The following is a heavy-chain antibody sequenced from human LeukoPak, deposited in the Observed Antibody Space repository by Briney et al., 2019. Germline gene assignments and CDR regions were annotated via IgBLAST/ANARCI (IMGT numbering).Heavy chain of an antibody. Sequence: SQTLSLTCAVSGGSISSGGYSWSWIRQPPGKGLEWIGYIYHSGSTYYNPSLKSRVTISVDTSKNQFSLKLSSVTAADTAVYYCARAGDYSSSWFDYWGQGTLVTVSS. V-gene: IGHV4-30-2*01. J-gene: IGHJ4*02. D-gene: IGHD6-13*01. CDR3: ARAGDYSSSWFDY. CDR1: GGSISSGGYS. CDR2: IYHSGST.